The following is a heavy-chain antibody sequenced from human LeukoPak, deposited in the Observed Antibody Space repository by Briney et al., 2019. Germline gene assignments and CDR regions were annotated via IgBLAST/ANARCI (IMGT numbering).Heavy chain of an antibody. CDR3: AREYPRAFDI. V-gene: IGHV1-69*04. J-gene: IGHJ3*02. Sequence: SVKVSCKASGGTFSTYTMIWVRQAPGQGLEWMGRIITTLGIANYAQKFQGRVTITADRSTSTAYMELSSLRSEDTAMYFCAREYPRAFDIWGQGTMVTVSS. D-gene: IGHD2-2*02. CDR1: GGTFSTYT. CDR2: IITTLGIA.